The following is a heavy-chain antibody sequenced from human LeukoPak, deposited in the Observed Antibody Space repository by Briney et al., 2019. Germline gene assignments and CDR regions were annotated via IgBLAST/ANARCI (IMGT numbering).Heavy chain of an antibody. CDR1: GYTFTGYY. CDR2: INPNSGGT. V-gene: IGHV1-2*06. D-gene: IGHD2-21*02. CDR3: ARNYVTPTLVDFDY. Sequence: ASVKVSCKASGYTFTGYYMHWVRQAPGQGLEWVGRINPNSGGTNYAQKFQGRVTTTRDTSISTAYMELSRLRSDDTAVYYCARNYVTPTLVDFDYRGQGTLATVSS. J-gene: IGHJ4*02.